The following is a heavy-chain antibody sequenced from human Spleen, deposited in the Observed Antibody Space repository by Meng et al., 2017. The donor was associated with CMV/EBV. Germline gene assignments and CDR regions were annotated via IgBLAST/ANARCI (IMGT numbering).Heavy chain of an antibody. Sequence: IVSSNPAAWSWIRQSPSRGLEWLGRTFYRSKWYNDYAISVKGRININPDTSTNQFSLHLNSVTPEDTAVYYCARVEDSDTSDDVFDIWGQGTMVTVSS. V-gene: IGHV6-1*01. J-gene: IGHJ3*02. CDR3: ARVEDSDTSDDVFDI. CDR1: IVSSNPAA. D-gene: IGHD3-22*01. CDR2: TFYRSKWYN.